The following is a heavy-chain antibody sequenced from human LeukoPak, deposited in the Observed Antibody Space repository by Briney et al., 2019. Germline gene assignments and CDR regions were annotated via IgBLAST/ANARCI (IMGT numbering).Heavy chain of an antibody. Sequence: GGSLRLSCAASGFTFNSYTMNWVRQAPGKGLERVSSITTGSSYIYYVDSVKGRFTISRDNAKNSLYLQMNGLRVEDTAVYYCARGEGYYASGSYYNDYWGQGTLVTVSS. CDR3: ARGEGYYASGSYYNDY. D-gene: IGHD3-10*01. CDR2: ITTGSSYI. J-gene: IGHJ4*02. V-gene: IGHV3-21*01. CDR1: GFTFNSYT.